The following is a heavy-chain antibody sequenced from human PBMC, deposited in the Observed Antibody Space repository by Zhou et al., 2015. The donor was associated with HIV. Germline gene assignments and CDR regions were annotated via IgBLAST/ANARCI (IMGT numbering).Heavy chain of an antibody. Sequence: QVQLVQSGAEVKKPGSSVKVSCKASGGTFSSYAISWVRQAPGQGLEWMGGIIPIFGTANYAQKFQGRVTITADESTSTAYMELSSLRSEDTAVYYCARGPLLTTVTTRYFDRLGAVATLVTVLL. J-gene: IGHJ2*01. CDR3: ARGPLLTTVTTRYFDR. V-gene: IGHV1-69*12. CDR2: IIPIFGTA. CDR1: GGTFSSYA. D-gene: IGHD4-17*01.